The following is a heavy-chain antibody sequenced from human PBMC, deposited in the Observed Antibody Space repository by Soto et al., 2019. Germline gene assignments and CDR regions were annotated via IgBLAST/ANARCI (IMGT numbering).Heavy chain of an antibody. V-gene: IGHV1-18*01. CDR1: GYTFTSYG. Sequence: GASVKVSCKASGYTFTSYGISWVRQAPGQGLEWMGWISAYNGNTNYAQKLQGRVTMTTDTSTSTAYMELRSLRSDDTAVYYCARVSGLRYFDWLLAKYNWFDPWGQGTLVTVSS. D-gene: IGHD3-9*01. J-gene: IGHJ5*02. CDR3: ARVSGLRYFDWLLAKYNWFDP. CDR2: ISAYNGNT.